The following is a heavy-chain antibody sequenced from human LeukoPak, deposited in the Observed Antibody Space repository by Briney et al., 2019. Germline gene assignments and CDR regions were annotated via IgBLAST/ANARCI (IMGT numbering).Heavy chain of an antibody. V-gene: IGHV1-46*01. CDR2: IYPSGGGT. CDR1: GYTFTGYY. Sequence: ASVKVSCKASGYTFTGYYMHWVRQAPGQGLEWMGIIYPSGGGTSYAQKFQGRVTMTADTSTSTVYMELSSLRSEDTAVYYCARYSGSCFDYWGQGTLVTVSS. CDR3: ARYSGSCFDY. D-gene: IGHD1-26*01. J-gene: IGHJ4*02.